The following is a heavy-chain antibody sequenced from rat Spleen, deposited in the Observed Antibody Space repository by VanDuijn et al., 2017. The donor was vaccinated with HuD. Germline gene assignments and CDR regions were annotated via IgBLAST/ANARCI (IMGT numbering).Heavy chain of an antibody. J-gene: IGHJ2*01. V-gene: IGHV5-46*01. D-gene: IGHD1-7*01. CDR3: TRGHTSGY. CDR2: ISTSGGST. CDR1: GFTFSSFP. Sequence: EVQLVESGGGLVQPGRSMKLSCAASGFTFSSFPMAWVRQAPTKGLEWVATISTSGGSTYYRDSVKGRFTISRDNAKSTLYLQMNSLRSEDTATYYCTRGHTSGYWGQGVMVTVSS.